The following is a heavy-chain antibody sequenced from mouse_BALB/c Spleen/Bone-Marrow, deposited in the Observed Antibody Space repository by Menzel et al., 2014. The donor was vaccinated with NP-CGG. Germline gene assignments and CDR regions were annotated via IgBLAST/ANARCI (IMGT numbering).Heavy chain of an antibody. Sequence: EVKLVESGGGLVQPGGSLKLSCATSGFTFSDYYMYWVRQTPEKRLEWVAYISNGGGSTYYPDTVKGRFTISRDNAKNTLYLQMRRLKSEDTAMYYCARHAEVRRDAMDYWGQGTSVTVSS. J-gene: IGHJ4*01. CDR2: ISNGGGST. CDR1: GFTFSDYY. D-gene: IGHD2-14*01. V-gene: IGHV5-12*02. CDR3: ARHAEVRRDAMDY.